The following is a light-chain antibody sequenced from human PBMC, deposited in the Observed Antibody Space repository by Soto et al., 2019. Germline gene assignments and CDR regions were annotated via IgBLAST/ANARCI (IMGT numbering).Light chain of an antibody. J-gene: IGKJ3*01. CDR2: AAS. Sequence: DIQMTQSPTSLSASVGDRVTITCRAGQDIRNFVAWYQQKPGKAPKLLIYAASTLQSGVPSRFSGSGSGTDFTLTITSLQPEDVATYSCQKYSSVPVFGPGTKVEIK. V-gene: IGKV1-27*01. CDR1: QDIRNF. CDR3: QKYSSVPV.